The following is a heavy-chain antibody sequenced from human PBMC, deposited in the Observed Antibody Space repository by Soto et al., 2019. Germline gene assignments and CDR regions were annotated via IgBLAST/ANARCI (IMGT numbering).Heavy chain of an antibody. CDR2: IIPIFGTA. CDR3: AREIGYNSDY. Sequence: SVKVSCKASGGTLSSYAISWVRQAPGQGLEWMGGIIPIFGTANYAQKFQGRVTITADESTSTAYMELSSLRSEDTAVYYWAREIGYNSDYWGQGTLVTVSS. J-gene: IGHJ4*02. CDR1: GGTLSSYA. V-gene: IGHV1-69*13. D-gene: IGHD1-1*01.